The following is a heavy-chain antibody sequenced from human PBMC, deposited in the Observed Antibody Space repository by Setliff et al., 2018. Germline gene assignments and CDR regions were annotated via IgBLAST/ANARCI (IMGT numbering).Heavy chain of an antibody. D-gene: IGHD5-18*01. CDR1: GGSISPYF. CDR3: VRDRTAYSYGLDV. Sequence: SETLSLTCTVSGGSISPYFWSWIRQPPGKGLEWIGYVYHNGNTNFNPSLKTRVTMSVDPSKNQFALNLRSVTAADTAVYYCVRDRTAYSYGLDVWAQGTTVTVSS. V-gene: IGHV4-59*01. CDR2: VYHNGNT. J-gene: IGHJ6*02.